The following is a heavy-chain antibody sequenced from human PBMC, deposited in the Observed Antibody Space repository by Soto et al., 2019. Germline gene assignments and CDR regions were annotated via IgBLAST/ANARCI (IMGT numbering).Heavy chain of an antibody. D-gene: IGHD3-22*01. CDR2: INAGNGNT. J-gene: IGHJ4*02. CDR3: ARPFPYYDSSGYYPY. CDR1: GCTFTSYA. Sequence: ASVKVSCKACGCTFTSYAMHWVRQAPGQRLEWMGWINAGNGNTKYSQKFQGRVTITRDTSASTAYMELSSLRSEDTAVYYCARPFPYYDSSGYYPYWGQGTLVTVSS. V-gene: IGHV1-3*01.